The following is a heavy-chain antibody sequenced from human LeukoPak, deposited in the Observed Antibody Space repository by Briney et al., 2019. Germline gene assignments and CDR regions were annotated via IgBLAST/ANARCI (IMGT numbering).Heavy chain of an antibody. CDR2: ISSSSSTI. Sequence: GGSLRLSCAASGFTFSSYSMNWVRQAPGKGLEWVSYISSSSSTIYYADSVKGRFTISRDNAKNSLYLQMNSLRAEDTAVYYCARDLYGDYGWFDPWGQGTLVTVSS. CDR3: ARDLYGDYGWFDP. D-gene: IGHD4-17*01. CDR1: GFTFSSYS. V-gene: IGHV3-48*01. J-gene: IGHJ5*02.